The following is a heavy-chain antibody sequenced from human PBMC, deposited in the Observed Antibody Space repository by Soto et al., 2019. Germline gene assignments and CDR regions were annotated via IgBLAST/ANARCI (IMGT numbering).Heavy chain of an antibody. CDR1: GFTFSSYA. D-gene: IGHD6-19*01. CDR2: ISGSGGST. V-gene: IGHV3-23*01. Sequence: GGSLRLSCAASGFTFSSYAMSWVRQAPGKGLEWVSAISGSGGSTYYADSVKGRFTISRDNSKNTLYLQMNSLRAEDTAVYYCAKRIAVAGKSNWYFDLWGRGTLVTVSS. CDR3: AKRIAVAGKSNWYFDL. J-gene: IGHJ2*01.